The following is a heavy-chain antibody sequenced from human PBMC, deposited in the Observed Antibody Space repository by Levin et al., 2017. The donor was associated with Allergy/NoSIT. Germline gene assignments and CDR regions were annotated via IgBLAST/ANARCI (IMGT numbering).Heavy chain of an antibody. J-gene: IGHJ4*02. CDR3: AKDQAVAGCFDY. V-gene: IGHV3-23*01. CDR2: ISGSGAST. CDR1: GFTFSSSA. D-gene: IGHD6-19*01. Sequence: GGSLRLSCAASGFTFSSSAMSWVRQAPGKGLEWVSAISGSGASTYYADSVKGRFTISRDNSKDTLYLQVNSLRAEDTAVYYCAKDQAVAGCFDYWGLGTLVTVSS.